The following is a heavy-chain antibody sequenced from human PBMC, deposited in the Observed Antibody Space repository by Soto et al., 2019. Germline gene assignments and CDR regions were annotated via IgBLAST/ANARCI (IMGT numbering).Heavy chain of an antibody. V-gene: IGHV4-38-2*02. CDR2: VYRTAIP. D-gene: IGHD4-4*01. CDR1: GYSINSDYY. CDR3: AREGINNYNEYYFDS. Sequence: PSETLSLTCHVSGYSINSDYYWAWIRQPPGKGLEWIGSVYRTAIPLYNPSLKSRVSISVDMSKNQFSLNLTSVTAADTAVYYCAREGINNYNEYYFDSWGQGTVVTVSS. J-gene: IGHJ4*02.